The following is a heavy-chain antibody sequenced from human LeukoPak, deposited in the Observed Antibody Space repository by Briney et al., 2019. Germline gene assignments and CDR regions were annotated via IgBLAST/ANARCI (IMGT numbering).Heavy chain of an antibody. D-gene: IGHD3-22*01. CDR2: IIPIFGTA. V-gene: IGHV1-69*05. Sequence: ASVKVSCKASGGTFSSYAISWVRQAPGQGLEWMGGIIPIFGTANYAQKFQGRVTITTDESTSTAYMELSSLRSEDTALYYCARHSYDSSTFLYEGDLRHWYFDLWGRGTLVTVSS. CDR1: GGTFSSYA. CDR3: ARHSYDSSTFLYEGDLRHWYFDL. J-gene: IGHJ2*01.